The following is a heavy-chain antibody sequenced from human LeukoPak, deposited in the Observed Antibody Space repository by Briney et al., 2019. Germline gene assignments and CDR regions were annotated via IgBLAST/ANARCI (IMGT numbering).Heavy chain of an antibody. Sequence: SXYXXXSYWXGGVRQMPGKGLEWMGIIYPGDSDTRYSPSFQGQVTISADKSISTAYLQWSSLKASDTAMYYCALWKQLPSYWGQGTLVTVSS. CDR2: IYPGDSDT. J-gene: IGHJ4*02. CDR1: XYXXXSYW. V-gene: IGHV5-51*01. CDR3: ALWKQLPSY. D-gene: IGHD6-13*01.